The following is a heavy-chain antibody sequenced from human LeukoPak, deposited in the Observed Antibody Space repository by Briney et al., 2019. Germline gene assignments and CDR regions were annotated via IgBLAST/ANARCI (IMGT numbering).Heavy chain of an antibody. D-gene: IGHD3-3*01. CDR2: ISSSSSYI. CDR3: ARELEGHYYMDV. V-gene: IGHV3-21*01. CDR1: GFTFSTYG. Sequence: GGSLRLSCAASGFTFSTYGMHWVRQAPGKGLEWVSSISSSSSYIYYADSVKGRFTISRDNAKNSLYLQMNSLRAEDTAVYYCARELEGHYYMDVWGKGTTVTVSS. J-gene: IGHJ6*03.